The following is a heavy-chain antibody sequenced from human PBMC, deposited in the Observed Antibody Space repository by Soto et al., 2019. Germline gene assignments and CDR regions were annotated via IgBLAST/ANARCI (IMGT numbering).Heavy chain of an antibody. D-gene: IGHD6-6*01. J-gene: IGHJ5*02. V-gene: IGHV1-8*01. CDR3: ARVHPLARFGP. Sequence: KDSCKASGYTFTSYDINWVRQATGQGLEWMGWMNPNSGNTGYAQKFQGRVTMTRNTSISTAYMELSSLRSEDTAVYYCARVHPLARFGPCGQRTLVPASS. CDR1: GYTFTSYD. CDR2: MNPNSGNT.